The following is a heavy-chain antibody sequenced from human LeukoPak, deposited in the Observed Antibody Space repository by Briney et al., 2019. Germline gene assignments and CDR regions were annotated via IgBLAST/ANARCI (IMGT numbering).Heavy chain of an antibody. CDR2: NSGSGGST. V-gene: IGHV3-23*01. CDR3: AKDPRYSSSSNWFDP. J-gene: IGHJ5*02. Sequence: GGSLRLSCAASGFTFSIYAMSWVRQAPGKGLECVSANSGSGGSTYYADSVKGRFTISRDNSKNTLYLQMDSLRAEDTAVYYCAKDPRYSSSSNWFDPWGQGTLVTVSS. CDR1: GFTFSIYA. D-gene: IGHD6-6*01.